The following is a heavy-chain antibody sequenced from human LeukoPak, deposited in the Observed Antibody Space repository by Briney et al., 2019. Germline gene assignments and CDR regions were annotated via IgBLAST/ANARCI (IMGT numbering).Heavy chain of an antibody. V-gene: IGHV1-18*01. CDR1: GYTFSSYG. J-gene: IGHJ6*02. CDR3: ARDRPAGSSHDMDV. D-gene: IGHD2-15*01. Sequence: ASVKVSCKASGYTFSSYGISWVRQAPGQGLEWMGWISVYNGNTNYARKFQGRVTMTTDTSTSTAYMEVRSLRSDDTAVYYCARDRPAGSSHDMDVWGQGTTVTVSS. CDR2: ISVYNGNT.